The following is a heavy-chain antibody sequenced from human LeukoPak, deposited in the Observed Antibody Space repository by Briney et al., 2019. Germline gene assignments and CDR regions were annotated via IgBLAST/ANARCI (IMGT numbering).Heavy chain of an antibody. CDR3: ARHWVVTPNY. J-gene: IGHJ4*02. CDR2: IYYSGSA. V-gene: IGHV4-39*01. CDR1: GGSISNSSYY. Sequence: SETLSLTCIVSGGSISNSSYYWGWIRQPPGKGLEWIGSIYYSGSAYYNPSLKSRVTISVDTSKNQFSLKLTSVTAADAAVYYCARHWVVTPNYWGQGTLVTVSS. D-gene: IGHD4-23*01.